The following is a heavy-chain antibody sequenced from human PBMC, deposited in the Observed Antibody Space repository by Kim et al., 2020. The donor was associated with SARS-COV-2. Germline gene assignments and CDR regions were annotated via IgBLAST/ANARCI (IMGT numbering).Heavy chain of an antibody. D-gene: IGHD3-10*01. CDR1: GGTFSSYA. CDR3: ARDPQPYGSGCYYKEDYYGMDV. Sequence: SVKVSCKASGGTFSSYAISWVRQAPGQGLEWMGGIIPIFGTANYAQKFQGRVTITADESTSTAYMELSSLRSEDTAVYYCARDPQPYGSGCYYKEDYYGMDVWGQGTTVTVSS. V-gene: IGHV1-69*13. CDR2: IIPIFGTA. J-gene: IGHJ6*02.